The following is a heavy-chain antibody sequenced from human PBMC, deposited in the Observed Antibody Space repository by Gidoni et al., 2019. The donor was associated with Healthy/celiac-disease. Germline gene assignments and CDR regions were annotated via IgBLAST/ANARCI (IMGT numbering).Heavy chain of an antibody. V-gene: IGHV3-72*01. CDR2: TRNKANSYTT. CDR3: AREYIAYYYDSSGYYDY. D-gene: IGHD3-22*01. CDR1: GFPFRDHY. Sequence: EVQLVESGGGLVQPGGSLRLSWGASGFPFRDHYMDWVRQAPGKGRGWVGRTRNKANSYTTEYAASVKGRFTISRDDSKNSLYLQMNSLKTEDTAVYYCAREYIAYYYDSSGYYDYWGQGTLVTVSS. J-gene: IGHJ4*02.